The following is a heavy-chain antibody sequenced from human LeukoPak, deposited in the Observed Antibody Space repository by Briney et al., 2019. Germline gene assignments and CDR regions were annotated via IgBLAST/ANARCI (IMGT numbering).Heavy chain of an antibody. J-gene: IGHJ4*02. CDR2: IYYSGST. V-gene: IGHV4-59*01. D-gene: IGHD6-13*01. Sequence: SETLSLTCTVSGGSISRYYWNWIRQPPGKGLEWIGYIYYSGSTNYNPSLKSRVTISVDTSKNQFSLKLSSVTAADTAVYYCARDAAGHFDYWGQGTLVTVSS. CDR3: ARDAAGHFDY. CDR1: GGSISRYY.